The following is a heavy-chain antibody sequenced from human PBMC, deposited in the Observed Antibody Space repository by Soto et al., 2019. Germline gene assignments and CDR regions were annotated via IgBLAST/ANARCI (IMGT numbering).Heavy chain of an antibody. V-gene: IGHV3-9*01. D-gene: IGHD3-3*01. CDR3: AKEIAVRFLFLGAFEI. Sequence: AGGSLRLSCAASGFTFDDYAMHWVRQAPGKGLEWVSGISWNSGSIGYADSVKGRFTISRDNAKNSLYLQMNSLRAEDTALYYCAKEIAVRFLFLGAFEIWGQGTLVTVSS. CDR2: ISWNSGSI. J-gene: IGHJ3*02. CDR1: GFTFDDYA.